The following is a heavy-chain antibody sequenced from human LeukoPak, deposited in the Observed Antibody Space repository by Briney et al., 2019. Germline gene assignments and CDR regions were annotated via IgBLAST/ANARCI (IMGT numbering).Heavy chain of an antibody. Sequence: GGSLRLSCAASGFIFSTYAMNWVRQAPGKGLEWVSTISGSGGNTYYADSVKGRFTISRDNSKNTLYLRMSSLRAEDTAVYYCAIAVAYYYGSGSFSHMDVWGQGTTVTVSS. CDR3: AIAVAYYYGSGSFSHMDV. D-gene: IGHD3-10*01. CDR2: ISGSGGNT. V-gene: IGHV3-23*01. J-gene: IGHJ6*02. CDR1: GFIFSTYA.